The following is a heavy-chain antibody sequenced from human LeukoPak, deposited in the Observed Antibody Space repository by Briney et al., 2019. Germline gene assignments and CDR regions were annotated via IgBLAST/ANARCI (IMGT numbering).Heavy chain of an antibody. V-gene: IGHV1-18*01. Sequence: VASVKVSCKASGYTFTSYGISWVRQAPGQGLEWMGWISAYNGNTNYAQKLQGRVTMTTDTSTSTAYMELRSLRSDDTAVYYCARVVDYSSSNNWFDPWGQGTLVTVSS. J-gene: IGHJ5*02. D-gene: IGHD6-13*01. CDR3: ARVVDYSSSNNWFDP. CDR1: GYTFTSYG. CDR2: ISAYNGNT.